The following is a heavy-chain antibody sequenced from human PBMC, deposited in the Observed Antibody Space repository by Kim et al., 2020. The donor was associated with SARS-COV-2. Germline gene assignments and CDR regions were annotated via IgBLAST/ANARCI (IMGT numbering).Heavy chain of an antibody. Sequence: GGSLRLSCAASGFTFTSYGLHWVRQAPGKGLEWVAVISYDGNDKYYADSVKGRFTISRDNSKNTVYLQMNSLRVEDTAVYHCAKEGYYGSGSFPDYWGQGTLATVSS. CDR2: ISYDGNDK. V-gene: IGHV3-30*18. CDR1: GFTFTSYG. D-gene: IGHD3-10*01. CDR3: AKEGYYGSGSFPDY. J-gene: IGHJ4*02.